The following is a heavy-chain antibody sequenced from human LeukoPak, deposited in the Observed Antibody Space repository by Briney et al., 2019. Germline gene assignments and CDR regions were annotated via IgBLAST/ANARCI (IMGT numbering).Heavy chain of an antibody. V-gene: IGHV3-30*02. CDR1: GFTFSSYG. D-gene: IGHD3-3*01. J-gene: IGHJ4*02. Sequence: GGSLRLSCAASGFTFSSYGMHWVRQAPGKGLESVAFIRYDGSNKYYADSVKGRFTISRDNSKNTLYLQMNSLRAEDTAVYYCAKTPLRFLEWLLGDWGQGTLVTVSS. CDR2: IRYDGSNK. CDR3: AKTPLRFLEWLLGD.